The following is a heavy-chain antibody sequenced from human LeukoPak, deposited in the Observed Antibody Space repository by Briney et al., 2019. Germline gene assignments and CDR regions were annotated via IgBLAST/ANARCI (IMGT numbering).Heavy chain of an antibody. Sequence: PSETLSLTCTVSGGSISSYYWSWIRQPPGKGLEWIGYIYYSGSTNYNPSLKSRVTISVDTSKNQFSLKLSSVTAADTAVYYCARMYDFWSGYYRGYFDYWGQGTLVTVPS. V-gene: IGHV4-59*01. CDR3: ARMYDFWSGYYRGYFDY. CDR2: IYYSGST. D-gene: IGHD3-3*01. J-gene: IGHJ4*02. CDR1: GGSISSYY.